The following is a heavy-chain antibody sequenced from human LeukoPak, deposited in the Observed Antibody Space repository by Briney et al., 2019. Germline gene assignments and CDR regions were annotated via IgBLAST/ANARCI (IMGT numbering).Heavy chain of an antibody. Sequence: GASVKVSCKASGYTFTSYDINWVRQATGQGLEWMGWMNPNSGNTGYAQKFQGRVTMTRNTSISTAYMELSSLRSEDTAVYYCARCWWYSGYDYVEDWGQGTLVTVSS. V-gene: IGHV1-8*01. CDR2: MNPNSGNT. J-gene: IGHJ4*02. CDR3: ARCWWYSGYDYVED. D-gene: IGHD5-12*01. CDR1: GYTFTSYD.